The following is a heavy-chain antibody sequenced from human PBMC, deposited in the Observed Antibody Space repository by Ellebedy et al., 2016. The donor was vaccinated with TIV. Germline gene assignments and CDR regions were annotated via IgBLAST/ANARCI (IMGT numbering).Heavy chain of an antibody. J-gene: IGHJ2*01. Sequence: GESLKISCAASGFTFSHHWMNWVRQAPGKGLEWVGRIKSKISGGSTDHAAPVKGRFSISRDNAKNSLYLQMNSLRAEDTAVYYCVRGGRDNSGQYEDWYYDLWGRGTLVTVSS. CDR1: GFTFSHHW. CDR2: IKSKISGGST. D-gene: IGHD1-26*01. CDR3: VRGGRDNSGQYEDWYYDL. V-gene: IGHV3-15*07.